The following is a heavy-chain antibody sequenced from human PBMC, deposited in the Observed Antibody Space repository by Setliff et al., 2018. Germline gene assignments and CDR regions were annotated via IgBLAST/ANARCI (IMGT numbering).Heavy chain of an antibody. CDR1: GFTFSGYG. CDR3: ANGGRDFYDSSGYYSD. D-gene: IGHD3-22*01. J-gene: IGHJ4*02. V-gene: IGHV3-30*02. Sequence: GGSLRLSCAASGFTFSGYGMHWVRQAPGKGLEWVTFIQYDGTKKNYADSVNGRFTVSRDNAKNTLYLQMNSLRAEDTAVYYCANGGRDFYDSSGYYSDWGQGTLVTVSS. CDR2: IQYDGTKK.